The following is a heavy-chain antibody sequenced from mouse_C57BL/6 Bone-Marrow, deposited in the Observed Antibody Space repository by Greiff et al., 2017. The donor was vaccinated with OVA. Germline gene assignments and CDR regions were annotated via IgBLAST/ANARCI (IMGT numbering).Heavy chain of an antibody. CDR1: GYTFTDYN. Sequence: EVQLQQSGPELVKPGASVKIPCKASGYTFTDYNMDWVKQSHGKSLEWIGDINPNNGGTIYNQKFKGKATLTVDQSSSTAYMELRSLTSEDTAVYYCARTNWDHYAMDYWGQGTSVTVSS. V-gene: IGHV1-18*01. CDR2: INPNNGGT. J-gene: IGHJ4*01. CDR3: ARTNWDHYAMDY. D-gene: IGHD4-1*01.